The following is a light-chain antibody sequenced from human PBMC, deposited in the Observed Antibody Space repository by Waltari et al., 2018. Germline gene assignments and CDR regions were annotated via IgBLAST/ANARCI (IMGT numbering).Light chain of an antibody. CDR2: MND. CDR3: AAWDDSLSGRVM. Sequence: QSVLTQPASASGAPGQRVTISWSGRPTNPGREYVHWYRQLPGTAPKPLLYMNDPRPSGVPDRFSGSQSGTSASLAISGLRSEDEADYYCAAWDDSLSGRVMIGGGTKLTVL. J-gene: IGLJ2*01. V-gene: IGLV1-47*01. CDR1: PTNPGREY.